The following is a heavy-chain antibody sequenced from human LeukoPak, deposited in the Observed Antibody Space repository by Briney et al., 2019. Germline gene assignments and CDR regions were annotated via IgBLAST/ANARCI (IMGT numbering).Heavy chain of an antibody. CDR1: GFTFSTYS. CDR2: IGGSGSFI. Sequence: PGGSLRLSCTASGFTFSTYSIKWVRQAPGKGLEWVSHIGGSGSFIYYADSVKGRFTISRDNAKNSVYLQMNSLRAEDTAVYFCARLLATWDYYYTDVWGKGTMVTVSS. CDR3: ARLLATWDYYYTDV. V-gene: IGHV3-48*01. J-gene: IGHJ6*03. D-gene: IGHD1-26*01.